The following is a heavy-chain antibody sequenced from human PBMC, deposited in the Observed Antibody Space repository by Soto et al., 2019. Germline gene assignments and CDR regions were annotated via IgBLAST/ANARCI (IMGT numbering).Heavy chain of an antibody. D-gene: IGHD3-16*01. Sequence: VQLAESGGDVVQPGRSLRLSSAASGFIFSSFALHWVRQTPDKGLEWVAFISNDGSQTYYADSVKGRFTISRDNSNNSLTLQMDRLRPEDTARYYCARDPYFDYMYGTPDYWGQGTLVAVSS. CDR2: ISNDGSQT. J-gene: IGHJ4*02. V-gene: IGHV3-30-3*01. CDR1: GFIFSSFA. CDR3: ARDPYFDYMYGTPDY.